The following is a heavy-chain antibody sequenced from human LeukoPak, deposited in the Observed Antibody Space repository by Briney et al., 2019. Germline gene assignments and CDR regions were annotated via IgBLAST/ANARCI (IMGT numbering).Heavy chain of an antibody. D-gene: IGHD5-24*01. J-gene: IGHJ4*02. CDR3: ARSGEMATNFDY. V-gene: IGHV5-51*01. CDR2: IYSGDSDT. Sequence: GGSLKTSCQASGYSFTSYWFGWVRQMPGKGLEWREIIYSGDSDTRYSPSLQGQVTISADKSISTAYPQWSSLKASDTAMYYCARSGEMATNFDYWGRGPLVTVSS. CDR1: GYSFTSYW.